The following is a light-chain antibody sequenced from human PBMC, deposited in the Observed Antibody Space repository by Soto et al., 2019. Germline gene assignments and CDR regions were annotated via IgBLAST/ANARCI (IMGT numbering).Light chain of an antibody. CDR3: EQRSNWPPIFT. V-gene: IGKV3-11*01. Sequence: EIVLTQSPATLSLSPGERATLSCRASQSVSSYLAWYQQKPGQAPRPLIYDASTRATGNPARFSGSGSGTGFTLTISSLEPEDFAVYYCEQRSNWPPIFTFGPGTKVDIK. CDR1: QSVSSY. CDR2: DAS. J-gene: IGKJ3*01.